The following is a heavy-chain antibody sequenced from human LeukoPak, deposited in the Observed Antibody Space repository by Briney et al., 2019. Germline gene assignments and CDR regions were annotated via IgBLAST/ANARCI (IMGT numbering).Heavy chain of an antibody. D-gene: IGHD4-23*01. Sequence: ASVKVSCKASGYTFTGYYMHWVRQAPGQGLEWMGRINPNSGGTNYAQKFQGRVTMTRDTSISTAYMELNSLRAEDTAVYYCAREGYGGAFDYWGQGTLVTVSS. V-gene: IGHV1-2*06. CDR1: GYTFTGYY. CDR3: AREGYGGAFDY. J-gene: IGHJ4*02. CDR2: INPNSGGT.